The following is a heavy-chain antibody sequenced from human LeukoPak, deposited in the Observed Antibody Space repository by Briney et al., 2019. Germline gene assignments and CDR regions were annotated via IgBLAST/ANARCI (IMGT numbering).Heavy chain of an antibody. CDR2: IYYSGST. D-gene: IGHD5/OR15-5a*01. Sequence: SQTLSLTCTVSGGSISSGDYYWSWIRQPPGKGLEWIGYIYYSGSTYYNPSLKSRVTISVDTSKNQFSLKLTSVTAADTAVYYCARGMTWVSKGWFDPWGPGTLVTVSS. V-gene: IGHV4-30-4*08. J-gene: IGHJ5*02. CDR1: GGSISSGDYY. CDR3: ARGMTWVSKGWFDP.